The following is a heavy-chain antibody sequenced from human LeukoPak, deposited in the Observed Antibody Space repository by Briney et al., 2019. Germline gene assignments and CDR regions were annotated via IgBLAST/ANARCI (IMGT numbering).Heavy chain of an antibody. J-gene: IGHJ6*02. V-gene: IGHV3-21*01. CDR2: ITSGSNYM. CDR1: GFSFSYYS. D-gene: IGHD3-9*01. Sequence: GGSLRLSCAASGFSFSYYSMHWVRQAPGKGLEWVSSITSGSNYMYYADSVKGRFTISRDNAKNSLYLQMNSLRAEDTAVYYCARAPFYDILTGLYYYYGMDVWGQGTTVTVSS. CDR3: ARAPFYDILTGLYYYYGMDV.